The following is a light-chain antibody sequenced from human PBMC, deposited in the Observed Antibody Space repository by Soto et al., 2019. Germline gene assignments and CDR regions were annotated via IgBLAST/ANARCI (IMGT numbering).Light chain of an antibody. CDR1: QCVSSSY. V-gene: IGKV3-20*01. Sequence: EIVLTQSPGTLSLSPGERATISCRASQCVSSSYLAWYQQKPGQAPRLLIYGASGRATGIPDRFSGSGSGTDFTLTISRLEPEDFAVYYCQQYGSSPRLTFGGGTKVDIK. J-gene: IGKJ4*01. CDR3: QQYGSSPRLT. CDR2: GAS.